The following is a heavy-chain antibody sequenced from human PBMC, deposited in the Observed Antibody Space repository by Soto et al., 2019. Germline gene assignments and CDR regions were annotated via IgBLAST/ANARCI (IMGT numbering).Heavy chain of an antibody. CDR3: ARAAPPTTTGLGAVYTMDV. J-gene: IGHJ6*02. D-gene: IGHD1-1*01. Sequence: QMQLVQSGAEVKPPGASVKVSCKASGYSFTSYQIHWVRQAPGQGLEWMGIINPSGGRGTYAKTFQGRVLMTRDTSTSTHYVELRSLRSEDTAVYYCARAAPPTTTGLGAVYTMDVWGQGTTVTV. CDR1: GYSFTSYQ. CDR2: INPSGGRG. V-gene: IGHV1-46*01.